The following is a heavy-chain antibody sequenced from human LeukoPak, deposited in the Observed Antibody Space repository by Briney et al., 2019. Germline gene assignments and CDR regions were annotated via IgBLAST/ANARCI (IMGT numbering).Heavy chain of an antibody. D-gene: IGHD5-18*01. CDR3: ARVGGYSYGYSNFYMDV. V-gene: IGHV3-48*03. CDR2: ISSSGSTI. Sequence: GGSLRLSCAASGFTFSSYEMNWVRQAPGKGLEWVSYISSSGSTIYYADSVKGRFTISRDNAKSSLYLQMNNLRAEDTAVYYCARVGGYSYGYSNFYMDVWGKGTTVTISS. J-gene: IGHJ6*03. CDR1: GFTFSSYE.